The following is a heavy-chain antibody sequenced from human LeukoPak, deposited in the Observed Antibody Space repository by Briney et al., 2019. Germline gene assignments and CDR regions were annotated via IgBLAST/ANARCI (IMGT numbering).Heavy chain of an antibody. CDR3: ARLRGSYPDY. D-gene: IGHD1-26*01. Sequence: PSETLSLTCTVSGGSISTDSWSWIRQPPGKGLEWIGSRYDGGRDLCNPSLRGRVTISVDASEKQVSLSLRSVTAADTAVYYCARLRGSYPDYWGQGTLVTVSS. CDR2: RYDGGRD. V-gene: IGHV4-59*08. J-gene: IGHJ4*02. CDR1: GGSISTDS.